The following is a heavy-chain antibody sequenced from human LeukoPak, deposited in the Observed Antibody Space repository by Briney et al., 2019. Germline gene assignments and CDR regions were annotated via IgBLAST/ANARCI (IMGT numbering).Heavy chain of an antibody. V-gene: IGHV4-34*01. CDR3: ARRGYSYGV. Sequence: PSETLSLTCAVYGGSFSGYYWSWIRQPPGKGLEWIGEINHSGSTNYNPSLKSRVTISVDTSKNQFSLKLSSVTAADTAAYYCARRGYSYGVWGQGTLVTVSS. D-gene: IGHD5-18*01. CDR1: GGSFSGYY. CDR2: INHSGST. J-gene: IGHJ4*02.